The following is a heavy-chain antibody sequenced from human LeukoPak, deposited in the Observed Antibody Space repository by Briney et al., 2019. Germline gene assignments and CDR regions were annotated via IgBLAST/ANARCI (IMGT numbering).Heavy chain of an antibody. D-gene: IGHD3-22*01. CDR1: GFTFSSYG. Sequence: TGRSLRLSCAASGFTFSSYGMHWVRQAPGKGLEWVAVISYDGSNKYYAGSVKGRFTISRDNSKNTLYLQMNSLRAEDTAVYYCARDALDTDSSGDYIDYWGQGTLVTVSS. CDR3: ARDALDTDSSGDYIDY. CDR2: ISYDGSNK. J-gene: IGHJ4*02. V-gene: IGHV3-30*03.